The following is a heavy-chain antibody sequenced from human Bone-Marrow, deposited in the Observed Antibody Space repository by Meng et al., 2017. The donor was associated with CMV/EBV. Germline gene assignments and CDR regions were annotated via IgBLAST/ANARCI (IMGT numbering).Heavy chain of an antibody. D-gene: IGHD6-13*01. Sequence: ASVKVSCKASGYTFTSYDINWVRQATGQGLEWMGWMNPNSGNTGYAQKFQGRVTMTRNTSISTAYMELSSLRSEDTAVYYCARGSYSSSWYGDDYYYSGMDVWGQGTTVTVSS. J-gene: IGHJ6*02. V-gene: IGHV1-8*01. CDR3: ARGSYSSSWYGDDYYYSGMDV. CDR1: GYTFTSYD. CDR2: MNPNSGNT.